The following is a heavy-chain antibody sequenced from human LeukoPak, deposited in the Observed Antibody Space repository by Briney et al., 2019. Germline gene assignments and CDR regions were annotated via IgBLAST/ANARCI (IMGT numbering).Heavy chain of an antibody. CDR2: ISGSGGST. Sequence: PGGSLRLSCAASGFTFSSYAMSWVRQAPGKGLEWVSAISGSGGSTYYADSVKGRFTISRDNSKNTLYLQMNSLRAEHTAVYYCATRGGYYDILTGYYGMDVWGQGTTVTVSS. V-gene: IGHV3-23*01. CDR3: ATRGGYYDILTGYYGMDV. D-gene: IGHD3-9*01. J-gene: IGHJ6*02. CDR1: GFTFSSYA.